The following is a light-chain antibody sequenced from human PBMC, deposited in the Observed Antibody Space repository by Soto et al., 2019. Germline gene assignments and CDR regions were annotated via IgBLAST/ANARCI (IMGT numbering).Light chain of an antibody. Sequence: QSALTQPAFVSGSPGPSITISCTGTSSDVGGYNFVSWYQQHPGKVPKLMIYDVTYRPSGVSNRFSGSKSGNTASLTISGLQAEDEADYYCSSYPSSSTLVCGTGTKVTVL. CDR1: SSDVGGYNF. V-gene: IGLV2-14*03. J-gene: IGLJ1*01. CDR3: SSYPSSSTLV. CDR2: DVT.